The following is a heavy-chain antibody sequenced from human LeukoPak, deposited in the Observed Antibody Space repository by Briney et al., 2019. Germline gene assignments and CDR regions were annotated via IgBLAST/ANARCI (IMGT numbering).Heavy chain of an antibody. CDR3: ARDPYDFWSGYYMPDY. CDR2: ISSSGSSI. CDR1: GFTFSDYY. V-gene: IGHV3-11*04. Sequence: GGSLRLSCAASGFTFSDYYMSWISQAPGKEGEWVSYISSSGSSIYYADSVKGRFTISRDNAKNSLYLQMNSLRAEDTAVYYCARDPYDFWSGYYMPDYSGQGTLVTVSS. J-gene: IGHJ4*02. D-gene: IGHD3-3*01.